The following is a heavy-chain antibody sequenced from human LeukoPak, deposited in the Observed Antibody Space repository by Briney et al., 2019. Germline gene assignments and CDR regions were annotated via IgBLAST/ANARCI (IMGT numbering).Heavy chain of an antibody. D-gene: IGHD4-23*01. V-gene: IGHV3-30*02. CDR3: ANLYGSNYYFDY. Sequence: PGGSLRLSCAASGFSFSSYGIHWVRQAPGKGLEWVAFIRYDGSKKYYADSVKGRFTISRDNSKNTLYLQMSSLRAEDTAVYLCANLYGSNYYFDYWGQGTLVTVSS. J-gene: IGHJ4*02. CDR1: GFSFSSYG. CDR2: IRYDGSKK.